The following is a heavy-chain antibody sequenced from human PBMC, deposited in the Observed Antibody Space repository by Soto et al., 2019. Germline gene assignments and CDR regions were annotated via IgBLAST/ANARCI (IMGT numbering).Heavy chain of an antibody. CDR1: GVTFSSYG. CDR2: ISYDGSNE. D-gene: IGHD3-16*02. Sequence: PGGSLRLSCTASGVTFSSYGMHWVRQAPGKGLEWVAVISYDGSNEYYADSVKGRFTISRDDSKNTLYLQMNSLKTEDTAVYYCTTGKVITFGGVIVPAGNYWGQGTQVTVSS. J-gene: IGHJ4*02. CDR3: TTGKVITFGGVIVPAGNY. V-gene: IGHV3-30*03.